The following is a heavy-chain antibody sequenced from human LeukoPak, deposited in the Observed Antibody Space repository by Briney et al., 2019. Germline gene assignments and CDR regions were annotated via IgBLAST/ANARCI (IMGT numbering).Heavy chain of an antibody. D-gene: IGHD3-3*01. J-gene: IGHJ4*02. V-gene: IGHV1-69*13. Sequence: SVKVSCKASGGTFSSYAISWVRQALGQGLEWMGGIIPIFGTANYAQKFQGRVTITADESTSTAYMELSSLRSEDTAVYYCARPQNYDFWSGPFDYWGQGTLVTVSS. CDR2: IIPIFGTA. CDR3: ARPQNYDFWSGPFDY. CDR1: GGTFSSYA.